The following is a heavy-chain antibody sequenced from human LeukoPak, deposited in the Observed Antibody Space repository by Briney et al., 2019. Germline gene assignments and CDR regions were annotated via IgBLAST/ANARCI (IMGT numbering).Heavy chain of an antibody. CDR1: GGSISSGDYY. J-gene: IGHJ5*02. CDR3: ARVMVRGVPRWFDP. V-gene: IGHV4-30-4*01. Sequence: KSSETLSLTCTVSGGSISSGDYYWSWIRQPPGKGLEWIGYIYYSGSTYYNPSLKSRVTISVDTSKNQFSLKLSSVTAADTAVYYCARVMVRGVPRWFDPWGQGTLVTVSS. D-gene: IGHD3-10*01. CDR2: IYYSGST.